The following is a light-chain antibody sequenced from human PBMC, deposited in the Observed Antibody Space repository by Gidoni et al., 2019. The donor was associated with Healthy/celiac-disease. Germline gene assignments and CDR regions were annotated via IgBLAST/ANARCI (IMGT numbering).Light chain of an antibody. V-gene: IGKV3-11*01. CDR2: DAS. CDR1: QSVSSY. Sequence: ELVLTQSPATLSLSPGESATLSCRASQSVSSYLAWYQQKPGQAPRLLIYDASNRATGIPARFSGSGSGTDFTLTISSLEPEDFAVYYWQQRSNWLTFGGGTKVEIK. CDR3: QQRSNWLT. J-gene: IGKJ4*01.